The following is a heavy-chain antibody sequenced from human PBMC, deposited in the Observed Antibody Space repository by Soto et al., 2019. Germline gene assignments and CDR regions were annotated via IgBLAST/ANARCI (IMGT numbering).Heavy chain of an antibody. CDR2: MSPNSGRT. V-gene: IGHV1-8*01. D-gene: IGHD2-2*02. CDR1: GYTFSNYD. J-gene: IGHJ4*02. Sequence: QVQLVQSGAEVKKPGASVKVSGKASGYTFSNYDINWVRQATGQGLEWMGWMSPNSGRTGYAQKFQGRVTMTRNTSSSTAHMELSSLRSEDTAVYYCARGKRYTNDYWGQGTLVTVSS. CDR3: ARGKRYTNDY.